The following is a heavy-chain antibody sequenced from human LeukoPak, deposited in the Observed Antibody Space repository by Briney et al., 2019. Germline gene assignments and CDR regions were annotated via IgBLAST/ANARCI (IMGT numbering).Heavy chain of an antibody. CDR3: ARLVPSATYYYGSGSYYYLDY. CDR2: IYYSGST. D-gene: IGHD3-10*01. CDR1: GGSISSGDYY. Sequence: SETLSLTCTVSGGSISSGDYYWSWIRQPPGKGLEWIGYIYYSGSTYYNPSLKSRVTISVDTSKNQFSLKLSSVTAADTAVYYCARLVPSATYYYGSGSYYYLDYWGQGTLVTVSS. J-gene: IGHJ4*02. V-gene: IGHV4-30-4*01.